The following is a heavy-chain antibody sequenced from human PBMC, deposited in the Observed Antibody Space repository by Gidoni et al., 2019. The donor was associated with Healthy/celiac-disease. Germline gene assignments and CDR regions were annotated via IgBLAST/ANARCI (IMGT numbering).Heavy chain of an antibody. CDR3: ARDFSWFGESQYYFDY. Sequence: EVQLVESGGGLVKPGGSLRLSCAASGFTFSSYSMNWVRQAPGKGLEWVSSISSSSSYIYYADSVKGRFTISRDNAKNSLYLQMNSLRAEDTAVYYCARDFSWFGESQYYFDYWGQGTLVTVSS. CDR1: GFTFSSYS. D-gene: IGHD3-10*01. J-gene: IGHJ4*02. CDR2: ISSSSSYI. V-gene: IGHV3-21*01.